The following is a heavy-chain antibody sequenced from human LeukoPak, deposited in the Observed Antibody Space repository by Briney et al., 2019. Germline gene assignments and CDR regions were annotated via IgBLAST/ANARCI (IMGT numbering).Heavy chain of an antibody. V-gene: IGHV3-7*03. D-gene: IGHD6-25*01. CDR3: ARARGYGTKNYFFDY. CDR2: IKQDGTEK. J-gene: IGHJ4*02. CDR1: GFTFSSYT. Sequence: GGSLRLSCAASGFTFSSYTMHWIRQPPGKGLEWVANIKQDGTEKYYVDSVKGRFTISRDNAKDSLYLQMNSLRDDDTAVYYCARARGYGTKNYFFDYWGQGTLVTVSS.